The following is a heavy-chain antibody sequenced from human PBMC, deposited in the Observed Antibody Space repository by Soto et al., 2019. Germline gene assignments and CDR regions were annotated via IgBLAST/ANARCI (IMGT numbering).Heavy chain of an antibody. CDR1: GYMFPIYH. CDR3: ARLGGSYAYYFDY. J-gene: IGHJ4*02. CDR2: IDPSDSRT. V-gene: IGHV5-10-1*01. D-gene: IGHD1-26*01. Sequence: PGESLKISCEASGYMFPIYHISWVRQMPGKGLEWVGKIDPSDSRTMYRPSSRARITISVDKSISTAYLQWSSLKASDTAMYYCARLGGSYAYYFDYWGQGTLVTVFS.